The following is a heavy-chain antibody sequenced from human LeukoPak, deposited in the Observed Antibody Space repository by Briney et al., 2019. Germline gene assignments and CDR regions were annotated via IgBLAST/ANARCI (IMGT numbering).Heavy chain of an antibody. J-gene: IGHJ2*01. CDR2: ISYDGSNK. D-gene: IGHD4-23*01. CDR3: AKDLCSTVVTPLCWYFDL. V-gene: IGHV3-30*18. Sequence: GRSLRLSCAASVFTFSSYGMQWVRQAPGKGLEWVAVISYDGSNKYYADSVKGRFTISRDNSKNTLYLQMNSLRAEDTAVYYCAKDLCSTVVTPLCWYFDLWGRGTLVTVSS. CDR1: VFTFSSYG.